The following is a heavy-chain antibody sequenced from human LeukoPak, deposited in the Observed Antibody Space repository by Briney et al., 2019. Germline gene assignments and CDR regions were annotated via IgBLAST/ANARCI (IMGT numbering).Heavy chain of an antibody. CDR3: ARVSGTTRFFYYYYGMDV. Sequence: PGGSLRLSCAASGFTFSSYEMNWVRQARGKGGEGVSYISSSGSTIYYADSVKGRFTISRDNAKNSLYLQMNSLRAEDTAVYYCARVSGTTRFFYYYYGMDVWAKGPRSPSP. CDR2: ISSSGSTI. D-gene: IGHD1-1*01. CDR1: GFTFSSYE. V-gene: IGHV3-48*03. J-gene: IGHJ6*02.